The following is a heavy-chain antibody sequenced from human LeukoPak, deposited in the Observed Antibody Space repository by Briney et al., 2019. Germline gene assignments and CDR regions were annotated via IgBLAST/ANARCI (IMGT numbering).Heavy chain of an antibody. V-gene: IGHV4-34*01. CDR1: SGSLSGYY. CDR2: INHSGST. J-gene: IGHJ4*02. CDR3: ARGSEGGYCSSTSCSTPFDY. D-gene: IGHD2-2*01. Sequence: PSETLSLTCAVYSGSLSGYYWSWVRQPPGKGLEWIGEINHSGSTNYNPSLKSRVTISVDTSKNQFSLKLSSVTAADTAVYYCARGSEGGYCSSTSCSTPFDYWGPGTLVTVSS.